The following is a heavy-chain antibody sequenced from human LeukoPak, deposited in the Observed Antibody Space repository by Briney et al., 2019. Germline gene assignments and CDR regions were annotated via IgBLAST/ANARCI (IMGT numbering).Heavy chain of an antibody. CDR2: IKRDGSEK. D-gene: IGHD1-26*01. CDR3: ARDSSGNIDY. Sequence: GRSLRPSCAASGFTFSTYWMAWVRQDPGKGPEWVANIKRDGSEKYYVESVKGRFTITRDNAKNSLFLQMNSLTAEDSSIFYCARDSSGNIDYWGQGALVTVSS. J-gene: IGHJ4*02. V-gene: IGHV3-7*01. CDR1: GFTFSTYW.